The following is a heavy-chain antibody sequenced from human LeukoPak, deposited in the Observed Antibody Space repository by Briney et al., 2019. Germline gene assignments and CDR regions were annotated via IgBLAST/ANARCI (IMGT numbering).Heavy chain of an antibody. J-gene: IGHJ6*02. CDR1: GGSISRFY. V-gene: IGHV4-59*01. D-gene: IGHD3-10*01. CDR3: ARGYGSGSYYYYYYYGMDV. CDR2: IYYSGSN. Sequence: SQTLSLTCTVFGGSISRFYWGWIRHPPGKGLEGIGYIYYSGSNNYNPSFKSRVTISVDTSKNQFSLKLRSVTAADTAVYYCARGYGSGSYYYYYYYGMDVWGQGTTVTVSS.